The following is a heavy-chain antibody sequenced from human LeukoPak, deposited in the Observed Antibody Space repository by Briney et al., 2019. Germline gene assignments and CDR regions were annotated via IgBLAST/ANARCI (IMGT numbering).Heavy chain of an antibody. J-gene: IGHJ4*02. Sequence: GGSLRLPCAASGFTFSSYAMSWVRQAPGKGLEWVSAISGSGGSTYYADSVKGRFTISRDNSKNTLYLQMNSLRAEDTAVYYCAKDHWAFGGVIVHFDYWGQGTLVTVSS. CDR1: GFTFSSYA. CDR2: ISGSGGST. D-gene: IGHD3-16*02. V-gene: IGHV3-23*01. CDR3: AKDHWAFGGVIVHFDY.